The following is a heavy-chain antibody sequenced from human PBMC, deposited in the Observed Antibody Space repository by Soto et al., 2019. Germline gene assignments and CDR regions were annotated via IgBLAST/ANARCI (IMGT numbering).Heavy chain of an antibody. J-gene: IGHJ4*02. D-gene: IGHD2-21*01. V-gene: IGHV3-30-3*01. CDR3: AREVGSHTIPPGDY. CDR1: GFSLGGYA. Sequence: QVQLVESGGGVVQPGRSLRLSCATSGFSLGGYAMHWVRQAPGKGLEWVAFTSYDGSNQAYSDSVRGRFTISRDNSKNTVSLQMNSLRIEDTAVYYCAREVGSHTIPPGDYWGQGALVIGSS. CDR2: TSYDGSNQ.